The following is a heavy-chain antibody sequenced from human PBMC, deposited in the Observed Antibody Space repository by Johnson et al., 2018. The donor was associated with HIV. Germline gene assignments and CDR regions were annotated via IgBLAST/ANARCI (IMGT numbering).Heavy chain of an antibody. Sequence: VQLVESGGGLIQPGGSLRLSCAASGFTVSSNYMSWVRQAPGKGLEWVSIIYSDGSTYFADSVKGRFPISRDNSKNTLFRQMNSLRVEDTAVYYCARLKNGAFDIWGQGTMVTVSA. V-gene: IGHV3-53*01. CDR3: ARLKNGAFDI. D-gene: IGHD2-8*01. CDR2: IYSDGST. J-gene: IGHJ3*02. CDR1: GFTVSSNY.